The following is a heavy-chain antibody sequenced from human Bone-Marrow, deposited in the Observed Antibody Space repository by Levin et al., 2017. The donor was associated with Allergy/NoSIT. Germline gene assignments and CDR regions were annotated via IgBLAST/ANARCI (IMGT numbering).Heavy chain of an antibody. Sequence: GGSLRLSCAASGFTVKSAWMSWVRQAPGKGLEWVGRIKGVGGRTDYAAAVKGRFTISGDDSRNTLDLQMNNLRVEDTAVYYCTADVPDLWNGPFDHWGQGILVTVSS. CDR2: IKGVGGRT. CDR1: GFTVKSAW. CDR3: TADVPDLWNGPFDH. J-gene: IGHJ4*02. D-gene: IGHD3-3*01. V-gene: IGHV3-15*01.